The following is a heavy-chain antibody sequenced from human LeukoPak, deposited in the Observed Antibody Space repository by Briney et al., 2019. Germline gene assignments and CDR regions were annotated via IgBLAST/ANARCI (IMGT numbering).Heavy chain of an antibody. V-gene: IGHV3-48*01. Sequence: PGGSLRLSCAASGFTFSSYSMNWVRQAPGKGLEWVSYISSSSSTIYHADSVKGRFTISRDNAKNSLYLQMNSLRAEDTAVYYCARGRPHGNDYWGQGTLVTVSS. CDR1: GFTFSSYS. CDR2: ISSSSSTI. D-gene: IGHD4-23*01. CDR3: ARGRPHGNDY. J-gene: IGHJ4*02.